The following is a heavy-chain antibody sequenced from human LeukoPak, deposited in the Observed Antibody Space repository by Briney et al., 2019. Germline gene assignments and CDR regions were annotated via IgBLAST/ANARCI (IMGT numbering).Heavy chain of an antibody. CDR2: IYYSGST. CDR3: ARQTLRDYFDY. CDR1: GGSISSYY. V-gene: IGHV4-59*08. Sequence: SETLSLTCTVSGGSISSYYWSWIRQPPGKGLEWIGYIYYSGSTNYNPSLKSRVTISVDTSKNQFSLKLSSVTAADTAVYYCARQTLRDYFDYWGQGTLVTVSS. J-gene: IGHJ4*02.